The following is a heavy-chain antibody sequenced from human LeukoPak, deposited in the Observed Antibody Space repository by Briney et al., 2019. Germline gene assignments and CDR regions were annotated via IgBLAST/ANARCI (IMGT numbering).Heavy chain of an antibody. J-gene: IGHJ4*02. CDR2: ICPDGTVT. CDR1: GFTFSIYC. Sequence: GGSLRLSCAASGFTFSIYCMHWVRQGPGKGPMWVSRICPDGTVTNYADSVKAQFTISRDNARNTVYLQMNNLRAEDTAVYYCVRDFRSADYWGQGTLVTVSS. V-gene: IGHV3-74*01. CDR3: VRDFRSADY.